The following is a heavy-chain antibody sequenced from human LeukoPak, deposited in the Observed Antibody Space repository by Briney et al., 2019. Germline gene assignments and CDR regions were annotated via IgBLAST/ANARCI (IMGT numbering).Heavy chain of an antibody. D-gene: IGHD5-18*01. Sequence: PSETLSLTCTVSGGSISSYYWSWIRQPPGKGLEWIGYIYYSGSTNYNPSLKSRVTISVDTSKNQFSLKLSSVTAADTAVYYCARGQLYVDTAMVYYFDYWGQGTLVTVSS. CDR2: IYYSGST. CDR3: ARGQLYVDTAMVYYFDY. CDR1: GGSISSYY. J-gene: IGHJ4*02. V-gene: IGHV4-59*01.